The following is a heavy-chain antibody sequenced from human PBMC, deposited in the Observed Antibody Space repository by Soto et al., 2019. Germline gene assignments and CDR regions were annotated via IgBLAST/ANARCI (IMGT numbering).Heavy chain of an antibody. J-gene: IGHJ4*02. D-gene: IGHD3-16*01. CDR1: GYTFSSYD. CDR3: ARERTGGFDY. CDR2: MNPNSANT. V-gene: IGHV1-8*01. Sequence: QVQLVQSGAEGKKPGASVKVSCKASGYTFSSYDINWVRQATGQGLEWMGWMNPNSANTGYAQKFXGXVXMXXNTSISTAYMELSSLRSEDTAVYYCARERTGGFDYWGQGTLVTVSS.